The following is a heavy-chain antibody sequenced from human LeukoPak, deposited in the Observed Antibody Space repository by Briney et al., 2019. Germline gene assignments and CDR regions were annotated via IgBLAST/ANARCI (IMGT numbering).Heavy chain of an antibody. CDR1: GYTFTGYY. Sequence: ASVKVSCKASGYTFTGYYMHWVRQAPGQGLEWMGWINPNSGGTNYAQKFQGRVTMTRDTSISTAYMELSRLRSDDTAVYYCARVIGSYGSGSYPFDYWGQGTLVTVSS. D-gene: IGHD3-10*01. CDR2: INPNSGGT. J-gene: IGHJ4*02. V-gene: IGHV1-2*02. CDR3: ARVIGSYGSGSYPFDY.